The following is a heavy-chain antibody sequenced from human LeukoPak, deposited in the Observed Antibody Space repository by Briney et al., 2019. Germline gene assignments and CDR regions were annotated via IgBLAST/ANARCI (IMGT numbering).Heavy chain of an antibody. CDR2: VFYTGNS. Sequence: SETLSLTCTVSGGSMRSNQWSWLRQPPGKGLEWIGSVFYTGNSNYNPSLSSRATMSIDTSKKQFSLKLSSVTAADTAVYYCARDLRREGFNRGAFDIWGQGRLVSVSS. V-gene: IGHV4-59*01. J-gene: IGHJ3*02. CDR3: ARDLRREGFNRGAFDI. D-gene: IGHD5-24*01. CDR1: GGSMRSNQ.